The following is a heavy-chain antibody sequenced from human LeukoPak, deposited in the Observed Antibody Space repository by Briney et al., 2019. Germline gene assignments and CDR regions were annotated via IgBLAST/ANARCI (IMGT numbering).Heavy chain of an antibody. V-gene: IGHV3-15*01. Sequence: GGSLRLSCAASGVTFSRYSMNWVRQAPGKGLEWVGRIKSKADGETTDYAAPVKGRFTMSRDDSKNTLYLQMKSLKSDDTAVYYCITDGLQIDYWGQGTLVTVSS. CDR3: ITDGLQIDY. CDR2: IKSKADGETT. CDR1: GVTFSRYS. J-gene: IGHJ4*02. D-gene: IGHD4-11*01.